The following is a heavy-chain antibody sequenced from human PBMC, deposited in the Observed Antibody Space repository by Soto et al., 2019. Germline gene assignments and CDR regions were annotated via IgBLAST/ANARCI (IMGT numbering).Heavy chain of an antibody. CDR2: INPNSGGT. J-gene: IGHJ4*02. Sequence: ASVKVSCKASGYTFTGYYMHWVRQAPGQGLEGMGWINPNSGGTNYAQKFQGRVTITRDTAIITAYMELSRLRSDETAVYYCARAFTYGSGSIELDYWGQGTLVTVSS. V-gene: IGHV1-2*02. CDR1: GYTFTGYY. CDR3: ARAFTYGSGSIELDY. D-gene: IGHD3-10*01.